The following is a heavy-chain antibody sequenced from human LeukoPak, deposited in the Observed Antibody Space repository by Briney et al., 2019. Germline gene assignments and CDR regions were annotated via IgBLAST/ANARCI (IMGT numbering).Heavy chain of an antibody. CDR2: IYENGGTT. CDR3: AKDFRIGYSAHFDY. D-gene: IGHD2-21*01. Sequence: GGSLRLSCVGSGFTFRSHAMSWVRQAPEKGLEFVSGIYENGGTTYYADSVKGRFSISRDNSKNTLYLEMDSLRGEDTAVYYCAKDFRIGYSAHFDYWGQGALVTVSS. V-gene: IGHV3-23*01. J-gene: IGHJ4*02. CDR1: GFTFRSHA.